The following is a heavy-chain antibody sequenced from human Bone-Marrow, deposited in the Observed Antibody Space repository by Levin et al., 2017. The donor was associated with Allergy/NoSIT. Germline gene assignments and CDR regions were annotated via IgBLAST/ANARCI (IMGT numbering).Heavy chain of an antibody. V-gene: IGHV4-59*01. J-gene: IGHJ4*01. Sequence: SETLSLTCTVSGDSLNNYYWSWIRQPPGKGLEWIGYAHDSGSTNYNPSLKSRVTMSIDTSKNHFSLRLNSVTAADTAVYYCARHPQYFVWTGSYPPADFDYWGKGTLVTVSS. CDR2: AHDSGST. CDR1: GDSLNNYY. CDR3: ARHPQYFVWTGSYPPADFDY. D-gene: IGHD3/OR15-3a*01.